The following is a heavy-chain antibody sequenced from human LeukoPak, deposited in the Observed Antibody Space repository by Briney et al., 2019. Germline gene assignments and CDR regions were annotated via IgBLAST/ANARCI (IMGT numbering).Heavy chain of an antibody. Sequence: GGSLLLSCAASGFTFSAYGMSWFRQAPGKGLEWVSAITCSGNTYYADSVKGRFTISRDNSKNTLYLQMNSLRAEDTALYYCAKDGTGCGGDCYSDFWGQGTLVTVSS. CDR2: ITCSGNT. CDR1: GFTFSAYG. V-gene: IGHV3-23*01. CDR3: AKDGTGCGGDCYSDF. J-gene: IGHJ4*02. D-gene: IGHD2-21*02.